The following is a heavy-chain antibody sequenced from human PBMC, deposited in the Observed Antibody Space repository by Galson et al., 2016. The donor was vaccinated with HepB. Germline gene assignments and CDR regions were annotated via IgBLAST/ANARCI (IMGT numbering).Heavy chain of an antibody. D-gene: IGHD5-12*01. Sequence: SLRLSCAASGFTVTNSFMTWVRQAPGKGLEWVTDIYPDGRTYYADRVKGRFTITRDNSQSSLYLQMKSLRAEDTAVYYCAGNSGYADTNWFDPWGQGTLVTVSS. CDR3: AGNSGYADTNWFDP. J-gene: IGHJ5*02. V-gene: IGHV3-53*01. CDR1: GFTVTNSF. CDR2: IYPDGRT.